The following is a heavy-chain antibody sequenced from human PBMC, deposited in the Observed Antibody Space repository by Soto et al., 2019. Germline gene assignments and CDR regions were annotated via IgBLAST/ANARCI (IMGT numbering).Heavy chain of an antibody. CDR2: INHSGST. V-gene: IGHV4-34*01. D-gene: IGHD3-22*01. Sequence: PSETLSLTCAVYGGSFSGYYWSWIRQPPGKGLEWIGEINHSGSTNYNPSLKSRVTISVDTSKNQFSLKLSSVTAADTAVYYCARGGDYYDAGGFDYWGQGTLVTVSS. CDR1: GGSFSGYY. CDR3: ARGGDYYDAGGFDY. J-gene: IGHJ4*02.